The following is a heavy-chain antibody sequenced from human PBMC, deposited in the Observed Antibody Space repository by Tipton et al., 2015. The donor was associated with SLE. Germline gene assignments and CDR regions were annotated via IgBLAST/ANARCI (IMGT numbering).Heavy chain of an antibody. Sequence: SLRLSCAASGFTVSSNYMSWVRQAPGKGLEWVSVIYSGGSTYYADSVKGRFTISRDNAKNSLYLQMNSLRAEDTALYYCAKGDYSNYSVPCDYWGQGTLVTVSS. CDR3: AKGDYSNYSVPCDY. CDR2: IYSGGST. D-gene: IGHD4-11*01. V-gene: IGHV3-53*05. CDR1: GFTVSSNY. J-gene: IGHJ4*02.